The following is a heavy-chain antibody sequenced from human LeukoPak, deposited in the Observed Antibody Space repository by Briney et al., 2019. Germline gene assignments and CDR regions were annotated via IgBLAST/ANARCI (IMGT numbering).Heavy chain of an antibody. CDR2: LSNTNMI. CDR1: GFTFSSYG. V-gene: IGHV3-48*01. D-gene: IGHD5-18*01. J-gene: IGHJ4*02. Sequence: GGSLRLSCAASGFTFSSYGMNWVRQAPGKGLEWLSYLSNTNMIHYAESVKGRFTISRDNAKNSLYLRMDGLRAEDTAVYSCARRGETAMVGDYWGRGTLVTVSS. CDR3: ARRGETAMVGDY.